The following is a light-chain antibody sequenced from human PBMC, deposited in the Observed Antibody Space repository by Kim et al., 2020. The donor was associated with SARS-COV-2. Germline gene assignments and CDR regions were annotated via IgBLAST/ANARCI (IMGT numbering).Light chain of an antibody. CDR3: QQYNNWPLYS. CDR1: QSITNN. CDR2: GAS. J-gene: IGKJ2*03. V-gene: IGKV3-15*01. Sequence: VSPGERATPSCRASQSITNNLAWYQQKPGQAPRLLIYGASTRAPGIPARFSGSGSGTEFTLTISSLQSEDFTVYYCQQYNNWPLYSFGQGTKLEI.